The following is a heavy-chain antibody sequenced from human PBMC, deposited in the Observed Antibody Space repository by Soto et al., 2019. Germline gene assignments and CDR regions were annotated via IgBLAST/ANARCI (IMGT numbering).Heavy chain of an antibody. CDR3: ARGRITMVRGVIDAFDI. V-gene: IGHV4-61*01. J-gene: IGHJ3*02. CDR2: IYYSGST. CDR1: VGSVSSGSYY. Sequence: PSETLSLTCTFSVGSVSSGSYYWSWIRQPPGKGLEWIGYIYYSGSTNYNPSLKSRVTISVDTSKNQFSLKLSSVTAADTAVYYCARGRITMVRGVIDAFDIWGQGTMVTVSS. D-gene: IGHD3-10*01.